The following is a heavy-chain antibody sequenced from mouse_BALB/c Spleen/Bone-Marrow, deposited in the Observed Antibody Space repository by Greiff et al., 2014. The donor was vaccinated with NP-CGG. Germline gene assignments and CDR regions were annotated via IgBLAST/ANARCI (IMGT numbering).Heavy chain of an antibody. CDR1: GYSFTSYY. CDR3: ARGGMITENYAMDY. D-gene: IGHD2-4*01. Sequence: LQESGPELVKPGASVRISCKASGYSFTSYYIHWVKQRPGQGLEWIGWIYPGNVNTKYNEKFKGKATLTADKSSSTAYMQLSSLTSEDSAVYFCARGGMITENYAMDYWGQGTSVTVSS. J-gene: IGHJ4*01. V-gene: IGHV1S56*01. CDR2: IYPGNVNT.